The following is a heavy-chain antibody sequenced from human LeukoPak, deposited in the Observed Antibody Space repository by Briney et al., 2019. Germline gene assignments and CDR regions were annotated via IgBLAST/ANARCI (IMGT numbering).Heavy chain of an antibody. D-gene: IGHD6-6*01. CDR1: GFTFSSYS. V-gene: IGHV3-21*01. J-gene: IGHJ4*02. CDR2: ISSSSYI. Sequence: KTGGSLRLSCAASGFTFSSYSMNWVRQAPGKGLEWVSSISSSSYIYYADSVKGRFTISRDNAKNSLYLQMNSLRAEDTAVYYCARDAEYSSSSFDYWGQGTLVTVSS. CDR3: ARDAEYSSSSFDY.